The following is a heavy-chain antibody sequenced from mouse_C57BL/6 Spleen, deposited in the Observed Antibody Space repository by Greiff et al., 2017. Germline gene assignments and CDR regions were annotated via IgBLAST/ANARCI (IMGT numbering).Heavy chain of an antibody. CDR1: GFTFSDYG. Sequence: EVQGVESGGGLVKPGGSLKLSCAASGFTFSDYGMHWVRQAPEKGLEWVAYISSGSSTIYYADTVKGRLTISRDNAKNTLFLQMTSLRSEDTAMYYCARDPSLYYYGSSYDFDVWGTGTTVTVSS. CDR3: ARDPSLYYYGSSYDFDV. J-gene: IGHJ1*03. D-gene: IGHD1-1*01. CDR2: ISSGSSTI. V-gene: IGHV5-17*01.